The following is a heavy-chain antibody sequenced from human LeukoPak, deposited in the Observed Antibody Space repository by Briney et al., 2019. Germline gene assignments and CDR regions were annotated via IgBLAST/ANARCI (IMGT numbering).Heavy chain of an antibody. V-gene: IGHV3-23*01. CDR1: GFTLNSFA. J-gene: IGHJ4*02. D-gene: IGHD1-26*01. Sequence: PGGPLRLSCAASGFTLNSFAWIWVRQAPGRGLESISSISTTGDRTYYADSVKGRFAISRDNSKNTLYLQMNSLRAEGTAVYYCARSYSGSYRVDYWGQGTLVTVSS. CDR3: ARSYSGSYRVDY. CDR2: ISTTGDRT.